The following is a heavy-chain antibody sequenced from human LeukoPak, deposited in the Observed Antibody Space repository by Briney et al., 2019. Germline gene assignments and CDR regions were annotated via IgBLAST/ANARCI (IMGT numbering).Heavy chain of an antibody. J-gene: IGHJ5*02. CDR3: ARTVRGSSNWFDP. V-gene: IGHV1-2*02. D-gene: IGHD3-10*01. CDR1: GYTFTGYY. CDR2: INPNSGGT. Sequence: ASVKVSCKASGYTFTGYYMHWVRQAPGQGLEWMGWINPNSGGTNYAQKFQGRVTMTRDTSISTAYMELSRLRSDDTAVYYCARTVRGSSNWFDPWGQGILVTVSS.